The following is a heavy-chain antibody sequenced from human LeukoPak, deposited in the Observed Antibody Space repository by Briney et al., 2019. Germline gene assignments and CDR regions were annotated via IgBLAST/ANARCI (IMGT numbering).Heavy chain of an antibody. J-gene: IGHJ4*02. D-gene: IGHD2-2*02. Sequence: GGSLRLSCAASGFTFSIYAMHWVRQAPGKGLEYVSAITSNGGSAYYANSVKGRFTISRDNSKNTLYLQMGSLRAEDMAVYYCARENCDSTTCHKTIDYWGQGTLVTVSS. V-gene: IGHV3-64*01. CDR3: ARENCDSTTCHKTIDY. CDR2: ITSNGGSA. CDR1: GFTFSIYA.